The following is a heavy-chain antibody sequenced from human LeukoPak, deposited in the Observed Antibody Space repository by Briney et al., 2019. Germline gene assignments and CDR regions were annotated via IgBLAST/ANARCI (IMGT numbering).Heavy chain of an antibody. Sequence: NPSETLSLTCTASGGSISSSSYYWGWIRQPPGKGLEWIGSIYYSGSTYYNPSLKSRVTISVDTSKNQFSLKLSSVTAADTAVYYCARHKEIAAAATGFDYWGQGTLVTVSS. J-gene: IGHJ4*02. CDR2: IYYSGST. CDR3: ARHKEIAAAATGFDY. V-gene: IGHV4-39*01. D-gene: IGHD6-13*01. CDR1: GGSISSSSYY.